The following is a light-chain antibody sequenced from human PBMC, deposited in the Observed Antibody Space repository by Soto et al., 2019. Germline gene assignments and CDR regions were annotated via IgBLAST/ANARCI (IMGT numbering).Light chain of an antibody. CDR2: GAS. J-gene: IGKJ1*01. CDR3: QQCDSSLWT. CDR1: QSASSNY. V-gene: IGKV3-20*01. Sequence: EIGLTQSPATLSLSPGDRATLSCGASQSASSNYLAWYQQKPGQAPRLLIYGASRRAPGIPDRFSGSGSGTDFTLTIRKLEPEDSAVYFCQQCDSSLWTFGQGTKVDIK.